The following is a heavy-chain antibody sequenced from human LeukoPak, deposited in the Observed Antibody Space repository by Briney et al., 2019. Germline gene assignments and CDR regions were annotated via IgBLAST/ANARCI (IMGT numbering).Heavy chain of an antibody. CDR3: ARGCLLARTENWFDP. V-gene: IGHV4-39*07. D-gene: IGHD1-1*01. Sequence: SETLSLTCTVSGGSISSSSYYWGWIRQPPGKGLEWIGEINHSGSTNYNPSLKSRVTISVDTSKNQFSLKLSSVTAADTAVYYCARGCLLARTENWFDPWGQGTLVTVSS. J-gene: IGHJ5*02. CDR1: GGSISSSSYY. CDR2: INHSGST.